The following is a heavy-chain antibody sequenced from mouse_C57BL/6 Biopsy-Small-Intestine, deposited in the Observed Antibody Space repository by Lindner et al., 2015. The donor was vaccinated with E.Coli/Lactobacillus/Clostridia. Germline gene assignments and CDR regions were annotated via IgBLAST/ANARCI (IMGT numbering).Heavy chain of an antibody. CDR2: IYPGDGDT. Sequence: VQLQESGPELVKPGASVKISCKASGYAFSSYWMNWVKQRPGKGLEWIGQIYPGDGDTNYNGKFKGKATLTADKSSSTAYMQLSSLTSEDSAVYFCARGDYSNYGWYFDVWGTGTTVTVSS. J-gene: IGHJ1*03. CDR3: ARGDYSNYGWYFDV. CDR1: GYAFSSYW. V-gene: IGHV1-80*01. D-gene: IGHD2-5*01.